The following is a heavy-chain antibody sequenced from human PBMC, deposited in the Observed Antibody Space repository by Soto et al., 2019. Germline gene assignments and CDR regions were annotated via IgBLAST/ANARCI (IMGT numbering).Heavy chain of an antibody. CDR1: GYTFTSYA. CDR3: ARRRGYSSGRCDP. D-gene: IGHD6-25*01. Sequence: QVQLVQSGAEVKKPGASVKVSCKASGYTFTSYAMPWVRQAPGQRLEWMGWINAGNGNTKYSQKFQGRVNITRDTSASTAYMELSSLRSEDTAVYYCARRRGYSSGRCDPWGQGTLVTVSS. J-gene: IGHJ5*02. V-gene: IGHV1-3*01. CDR2: INAGNGNT.